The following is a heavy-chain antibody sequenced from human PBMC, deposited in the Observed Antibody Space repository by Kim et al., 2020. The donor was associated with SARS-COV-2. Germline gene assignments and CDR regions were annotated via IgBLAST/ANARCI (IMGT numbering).Heavy chain of an antibody. Sequence: GGSLRLSCAASGFTVSSNYMSWVRQAPGKGLEWVSVIYSGGSTYYADSVKGRFTISRDNSKNTLYLQMNSLRAEDTAVYYCARVHLLPGVPDYDFWSGYYEWGQGTLVTVSS. V-gene: IGHV3-66*01. CDR1: GFTVSSNY. CDR3: ARVHLLPGVPDYDFWSGYYE. J-gene: IGHJ4*02. D-gene: IGHD3-3*01. CDR2: IYSGGST.